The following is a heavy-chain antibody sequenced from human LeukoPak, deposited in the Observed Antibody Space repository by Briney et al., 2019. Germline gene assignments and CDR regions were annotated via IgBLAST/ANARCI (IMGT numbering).Heavy chain of an antibody. CDR2: ISYDGRDT. CDR3: AIGLRSNASCPDN. J-gene: IGHJ4*02. V-gene: IGHV3-30*03. D-gene: IGHD2-2*01. Sequence: GRSLRLSCVASRFSFSTYGMHWVRQAPGKGLEWVATISYDGRDTYYADSVKGRFTISRDNSKNTLYLKTISLRIKDTAVYYCAIGLRSNASCPDNWGQGTLVTVSS. CDR1: RFSFSTYG.